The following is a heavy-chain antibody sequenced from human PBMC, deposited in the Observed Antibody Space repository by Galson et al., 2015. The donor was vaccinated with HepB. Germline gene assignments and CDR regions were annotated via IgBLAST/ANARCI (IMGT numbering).Heavy chain of an antibody. CDR2: IYPGDSDT. CDR3: ARHGTSFAPPSFSWFDP. CDR1: GYSFTTYW. D-gene: IGHD1-1*01. J-gene: IGHJ5*02. V-gene: IGHV5-51*01. Sequence: QSGAEVKKPGESLKISCKGSGYSFTTYWIGWVRQMPGKGLEWMGIIYPGDSDTRYSPSFQGQVTISADKSISTAYLQWSSLKASDTAMYYCARHGTSFAPPSFSWFDPWGQGTLVTVSS.